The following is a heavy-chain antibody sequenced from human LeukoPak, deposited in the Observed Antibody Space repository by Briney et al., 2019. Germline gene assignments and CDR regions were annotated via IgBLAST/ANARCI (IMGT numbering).Heavy chain of an antibody. CDR3: ATYWRYFDWLLSDI. CDR1: GFTFDDYA. D-gene: IGHD3-9*01. Sequence: GGSLRLSCAASGFTFDDYAMHWVRQAPGKGLEWVSLISGDGGSTYYADSVKGRFTISRDNSKNSLYLQMNSLRTEDTALYYCATYWRYFDWLLSDIWGLGTMVTVSS. V-gene: IGHV3-43*02. CDR2: ISGDGGST. J-gene: IGHJ3*02.